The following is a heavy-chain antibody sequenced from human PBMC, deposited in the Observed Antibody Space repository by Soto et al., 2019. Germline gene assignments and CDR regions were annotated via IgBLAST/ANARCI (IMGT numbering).Heavy chain of an antibody. D-gene: IGHD2-15*01. CDR3: ARGGARWTGYFDS. Sequence: PSETLSLTCSASGGSISGDYYWSWIRQSPEKGLEWIGYIYYSGSSYSNPALQSRLSMSLDTSKNQFSLKLRSVTAANTAVYYCARGGARWTGYFDSWGQGALVTVSS. CDR2: IYYSGSS. CDR1: GGSISGDYY. V-gene: IGHV4-30-4*08. J-gene: IGHJ4*02.